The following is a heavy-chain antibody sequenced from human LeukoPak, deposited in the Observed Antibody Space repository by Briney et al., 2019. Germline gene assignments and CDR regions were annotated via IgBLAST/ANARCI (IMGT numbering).Heavy chain of an antibody. CDR3: ARVTYYYDSSGYYLDY. V-gene: IGHV3-72*01. D-gene: IGHD3-22*01. CDR1: GFTFSDHY. J-gene: IGHJ4*02. Sequence: GGSLRLSCAASGFTFSDHYMDWVRQAPGKGLEWVGRTRNKANSYTTEYAASVKGRFTISRDDPKNSLYLQMNSLKTEDTAVYYCARVTYYYDSSGYYLDYWGQGTLVTVSS. CDR2: TRNKANSYTT.